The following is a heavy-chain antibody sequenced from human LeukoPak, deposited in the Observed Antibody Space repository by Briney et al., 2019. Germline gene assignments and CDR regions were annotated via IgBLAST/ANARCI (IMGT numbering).Heavy chain of an antibody. CDR1: GFTFSSYA. CDR3: AKFYDILTGYIDY. CDR2: ISYDGRNK. V-gene: IGHV3-30*04. D-gene: IGHD3-9*01. Sequence: GGSLRLSCAASGFTFSSYAMHWVRQAPGKGLEWVAVISYDGRNKYYADSVKGRFTISRDNSKNTLYVQMNSLRAEDTAVYYCAKFYDILTGYIDYWGQGTLVTVSS. J-gene: IGHJ4*02.